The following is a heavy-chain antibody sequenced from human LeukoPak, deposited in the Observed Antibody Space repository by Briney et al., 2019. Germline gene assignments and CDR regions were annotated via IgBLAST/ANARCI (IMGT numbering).Heavy chain of an antibody. D-gene: IGHD3-3*01. Sequence: SETLSLTCTVSGGSISSGSYYWSWIRQPAGKGLEWIGRIHRSGSTAYNPSVKSRVTISVDTSKNQFSLKLYSVTAADTAVYYCARGGFLVQNHFDPWGQGTLVTVSS. V-gene: IGHV4-61*02. CDR3: ARGGFLVQNHFDP. J-gene: IGHJ5*02. CDR2: IHRSGST. CDR1: GGSISSGSYY.